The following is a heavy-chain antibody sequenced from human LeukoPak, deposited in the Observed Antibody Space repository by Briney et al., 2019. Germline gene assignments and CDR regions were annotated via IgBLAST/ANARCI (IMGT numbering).Heavy chain of an antibody. Sequence: GGSLRLSCAASGFTFSSYGMSWVRQAPGKGLEWVSVIYSGGSTYYADSVKGRFTISRDNSKNTLYLQMNSLRAEDTAVYYCARALRAFDYWGQGTLVTVSS. J-gene: IGHJ4*02. V-gene: IGHV3-53*01. CDR2: IYSGGST. CDR1: GFTFSSYG. D-gene: IGHD4-17*01. CDR3: ARALRAFDY.